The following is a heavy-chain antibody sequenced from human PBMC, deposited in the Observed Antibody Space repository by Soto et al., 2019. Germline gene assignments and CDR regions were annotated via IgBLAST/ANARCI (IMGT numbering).Heavy chain of an antibody. J-gene: IGHJ6*02. CDR3: ARGHYYDSSGYRPNYYYYYGMDV. D-gene: IGHD3-22*01. CDR1: GYTFTGYY. Sequence: ASVKVSCKASGYTFTGYYMHWVRQAPGQGLEWMGWINPNSGGTNYAQKFQGRVTMTRDTSNSTAYMELSRLRSDDTAVYYCARGHYYDSSGYRPNYYYYYGMDVWGQGXTVT. CDR2: INPNSGGT. V-gene: IGHV1-2*02.